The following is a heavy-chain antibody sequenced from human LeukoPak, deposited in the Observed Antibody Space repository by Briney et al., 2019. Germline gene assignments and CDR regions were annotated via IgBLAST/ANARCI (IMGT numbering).Heavy chain of an antibody. V-gene: IGHV1-18*01. D-gene: IGHD4-17*01. CDR1: GYTFTSYG. CDR3: ARDRTTDYGDEVGLDY. Sequence: ASVQVSCQASGYTFTSYGISWVRQAPGQGLEWMGRISAYNGNTNYAQKLQGRVTMTTDTSTSTASMELRSLRSDDTAVCYCARDRTTDYGDEVGLDYWGQGTLVTVSS. J-gene: IGHJ4*02. CDR2: ISAYNGNT.